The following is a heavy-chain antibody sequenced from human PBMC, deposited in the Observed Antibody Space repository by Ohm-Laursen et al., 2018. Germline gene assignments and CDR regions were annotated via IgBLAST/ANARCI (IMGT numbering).Heavy chain of an antibody. D-gene: IGHD5-18*01. J-gene: IGHJ4*02. Sequence: SQTLSLTCTVSGGSISSYYWSWIRQPAGKGLEWIGRIYTSGSANYNPSLKSRVTMSVDTSKNQFSLKLSSVTAADTAVYYCARGEYSYGDLDYWGQGTLVTVSS. CDR2: IYTSGSA. CDR1: GGSISSYY. CDR3: ARGEYSYGDLDY. V-gene: IGHV4-4*07.